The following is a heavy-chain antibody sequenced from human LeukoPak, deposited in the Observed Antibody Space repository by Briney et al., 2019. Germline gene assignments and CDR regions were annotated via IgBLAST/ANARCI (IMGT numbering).Heavy chain of an antibody. V-gene: IGHV1-2*04. Sequence: ASVKVSCKASGYTFTGYYMHWVRQAPGQGLEWMGWINPNSGGTNYAQKFQGWVTMSRDTSISTAYMELSRLRSDDTAVYYCAREGTYDFWSGRGPGADYWGQGTLVTVSS. D-gene: IGHD3-3*01. CDR3: AREGTYDFWSGRGPGADY. CDR1: GYTFTGYY. CDR2: INPNSGGT. J-gene: IGHJ4*02.